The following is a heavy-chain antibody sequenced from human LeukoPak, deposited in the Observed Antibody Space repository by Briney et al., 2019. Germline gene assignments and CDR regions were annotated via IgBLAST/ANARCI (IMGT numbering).Heavy chain of an antibody. J-gene: IGHJ4*02. D-gene: IGHD5-18*01. Sequence: KTSETLSLTCTVSGGSISSSSYYWGWIRQPPGKGLEWIGSIYYSGSTYYNPSLKSRVTISVDTSKNQFSLKLSSVTAADTAVYYCARVKRGYSSDQDYWGRGTLVTVSS. CDR3: ARVKRGYSSDQDY. V-gene: IGHV4-39*07. CDR1: GGSISSSSYY. CDR2: IYYSGST.